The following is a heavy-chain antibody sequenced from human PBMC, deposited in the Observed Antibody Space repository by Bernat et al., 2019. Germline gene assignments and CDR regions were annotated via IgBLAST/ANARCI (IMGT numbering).Heavy chain of an antibody. CDR3: ARGGSYYGLGSHLGY. CDR2: VSHSGST. Sequence: QVQLQESGPGLVKPSGTLSLTCAVSGGSISSSDWCNWVRQPPGKGLEWIGEVSHSGSTNYNPSLKSRVTISVDKSKNQFSLKLNLVTAADTAVYYCARGGSYYGLGSHLGYWGQGTLVTVSS. D-gene: IGHD3-10*01. V-gene: IGHV4-4*02. J-gene: IGHJ4*02. CDR1: GGSISSSDW.